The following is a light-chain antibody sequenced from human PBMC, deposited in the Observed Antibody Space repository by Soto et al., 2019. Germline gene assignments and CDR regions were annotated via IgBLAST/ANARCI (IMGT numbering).Light chain of an antibody. J-gene: IGKJ2*01. Sequence: DIPMTRSPSSLSASVGDRLTITCRASQSISSYINWYQQKPGKAPKLLIYAASSLQSGVPSRFSGSGSRTDFTLTISSLQPEYFATYYCQQGYSTPYTFGQGTKLEIK. V-gene: IGKV1-39*01. CDR1: QSISSY. CDR2: AAS. CDR3: QQGYSTPYT.